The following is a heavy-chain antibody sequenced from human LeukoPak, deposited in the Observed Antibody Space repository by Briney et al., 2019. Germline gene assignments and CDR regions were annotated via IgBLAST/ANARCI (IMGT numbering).Heavy chain of an antibody. Sequence: SETLSLTCTVSTASINSYYWGWVRQPAGRGLEWIGRIYTTGMTQYDPSLQSRVTLSVDTSQKQFPLNLRSVTAADTAIYFCVRHGYTASHFFLDYWSQGAPVTVSS. CDR2: IYTTGMT. V-gene: IGHV4-4*07. CDR1: TASINSYY. CDR3: VRHGYTASHFFLDY. J-gene: IGHJ4*02. D-gene: IGHD5-18*01.